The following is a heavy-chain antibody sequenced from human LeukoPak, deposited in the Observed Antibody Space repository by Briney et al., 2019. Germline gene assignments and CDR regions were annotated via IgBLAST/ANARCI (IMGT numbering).Heavy chain of an antibody. V-gene: IGHV4-34*01. CDR2: INHRGST. J-gene: IGHJ4*02. CDR1: GGSFSGYY. D-gene: IGHD1-26*01. Sequence: KSSETLSLTCAVYGGSFSGYYWSWIRQPPGKGLEWIGEINHRGSTNYNPPLKSRVTISVDTSKNQFSLKLSSVTAADTAVYYCARVVGRFVDSWGQGTLVTVSS. CDR3: ARVVGRFVDS.